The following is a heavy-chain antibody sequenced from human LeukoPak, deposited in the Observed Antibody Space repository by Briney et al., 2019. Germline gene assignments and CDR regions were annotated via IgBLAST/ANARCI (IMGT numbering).Heavy chain of an antibody. CDR1: GFTFSSYA. V-gene: IGHV3-23*01. J-gene: IGHJ4*02. D-gene: IGHD2-21*02. CDR3: ANSVTAYYFDY. CDR2: ISGSGGST. Sequence: GGSLRLSCAASGFTFSSYAMSWVRPAPGKGLEWVSAISGSGGSTYYADSVKGRFTISRDNSKNTLYLQMNSLRAEDTAVYYCANSVTAYYFDYWGQGTLVTVSS.